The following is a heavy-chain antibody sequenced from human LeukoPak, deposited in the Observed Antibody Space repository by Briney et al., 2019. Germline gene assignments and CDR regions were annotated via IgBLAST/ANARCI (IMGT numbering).Heavy chain of an antibody. D-gene: IGHD5-18*01. CDR2: IYYSGST. J-gene: IGHJ3*02. V-gene: IGHV4-31*03. CDR1: GGSISSGGYY. Sequence: SETLSLTCTVSGGSISSGGYYWSWIRQHPGKGLEWIGYIYYSGSTYYNPSLKSRVTMSVDTSKNQFSLKLSSVTAADTAVYYCATSYTATDAFDIWGQGTMVTVSS. CDR3: ATSYTATDAFDI.